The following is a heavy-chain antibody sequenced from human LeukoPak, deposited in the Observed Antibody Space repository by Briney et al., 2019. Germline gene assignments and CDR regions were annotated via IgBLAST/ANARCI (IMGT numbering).Heavy chain of an antibody. CDR2: INHSGST. CDR1: GGSFSGYY. J-gene: IGHJ6*03. CDR3: ARARIAVAGTPSYYYYYYMDV. V-gene: IGHV4-34*01. D-gene: IGHD6-19*01. Sequence: SETLSLTCAVYGGSFSGYYWSWIRQPPGKGLEWIGEINHSGSTNHNPSLKSRVTISVDTSKNQFSLKLSSVTAADTAAYYCARARIAVAGTPSYYYYYYMDVWGKGTTVTVSS.